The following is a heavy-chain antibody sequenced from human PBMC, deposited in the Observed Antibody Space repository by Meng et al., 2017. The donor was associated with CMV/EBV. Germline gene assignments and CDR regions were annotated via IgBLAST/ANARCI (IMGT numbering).Heavy chain of an antibody. CDR3: ARDGRFSDISSGWYRDKYYYYGMDV. CDR1: GFTVSSNY. V-gene: IGHV3-53*01. CDR2: IYSGGST. Sequence: GGSLRLSCAASGFTVSSNYMSWVRQAPGKGLEWVSVIYSGGSTYYADSVKGRFTISRDNPKNTLYLQMNSLRAEDTAVYYCARDGRFSDISSGWYRDKYYYYGMDVWGQGTTVTVSS. J-gene: IGHJ6*02. D-gene: IGHD6-19*01.